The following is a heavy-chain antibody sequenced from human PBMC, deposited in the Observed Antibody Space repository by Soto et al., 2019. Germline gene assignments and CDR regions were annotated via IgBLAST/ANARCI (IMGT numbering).Heavy chain of an antibody. Sequence: QITLKESGPTLVKPTQTLTLTCTFSGFSLSTTAEGVGWIRQPPGKALEWLALIYWDDDERYSPSLKSRLTITKDTSKNQVVLTMPNVDPVDTATYYCAHGSCSSADCYPNPYLDYWGQGILVTVSS. CDR2: IYWDDDE. CDR3: AHGSCSSADCYPNPYLDY. D-gene: IGHD2-2*01. V-gene: IGHV2-5*02. CDR1: GFSLSTTAEG. J-gene: IGHJ4*02.